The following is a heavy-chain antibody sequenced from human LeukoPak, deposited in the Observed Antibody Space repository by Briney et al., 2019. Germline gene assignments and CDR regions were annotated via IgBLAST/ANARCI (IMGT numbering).Heavy chain of an antibody. CDR2: ISGSGGST. Sequence: SSGTLSLTCAVYGGSFSGYYWSWVRQAPGKGLEWVSAISGSGGSTYYADSVKGRFTISRDSSKNTLYLQMNSLRAEDTAVYYCAKQLSTVTTKYYFDYWGQGTLVTVSS. D-gene: IGHD4-17*01. CDR1: GGSFSGYY. V-gene: IGHV3-23*01. CDR3: AKQLSTVTTKYYFDY. J-gene: IGHJ4*02.